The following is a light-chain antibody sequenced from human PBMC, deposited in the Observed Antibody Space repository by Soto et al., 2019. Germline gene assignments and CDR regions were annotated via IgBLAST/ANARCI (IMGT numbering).Light chain of an antibody. Sequence: SYELTQPPSLSVAPGKTAMISCEGDNIGDKSVHWYQQKPGQAPVLVIYSDSDRPSGIPERVSGSNSGNLATLTISRVEAGDEADYYCPVWDSRTDHVIFGGGTKLTVL. CDR3: PVWDSRTDHVI. V-gene: IGLV3-21*04. CDR1: NIGDKS. J-gene: IGLJ2*01. CDR2: SDS.